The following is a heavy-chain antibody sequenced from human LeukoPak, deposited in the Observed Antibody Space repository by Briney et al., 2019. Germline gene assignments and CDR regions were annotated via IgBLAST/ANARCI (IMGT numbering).Heavy chain of an antibody. V-gene: IGHV4-39*07. CDR3: AKTPASYSSPYYFDY. D-gene: IGHD4-11*01. Sequence: SETLSLTCTVSGGSISSSSYYWGWIRQPPGKGLEWIGSIYYSGSAYYNPSLKSRVPISVDTSKNQFSLKLSSVTAADTAVYYCAKTPASYSSPYYFDYWAQGTLVTVSS. CDR2: IYYSGSA. CDR1: GGSISSSSYY. J-gene: IGHJ4*02.